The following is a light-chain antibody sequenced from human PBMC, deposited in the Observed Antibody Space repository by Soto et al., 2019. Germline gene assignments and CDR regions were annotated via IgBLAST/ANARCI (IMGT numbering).Light chain of an antibody. Sequence: QSVLTQPASVSGSPGQSITLSCTGTSSDVGGYHYVSWYQQHPGKAPKLILYDVSNRPSGVSNRFSGSKSGDTASLTISGLQAEDEADYYCNSYTSSSTRVFGGGTKLTVL. V-gene: IGLV2-14*01. CDR1: SSDVGGYHY. J-gene: IGLJ2*01. CDR3: NSYTSSSTRV. CDR2: DVS.